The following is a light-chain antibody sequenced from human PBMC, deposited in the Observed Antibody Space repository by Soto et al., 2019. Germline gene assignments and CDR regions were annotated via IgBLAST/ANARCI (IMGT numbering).Light chain of an antibody. V-gene: IGLV2-14*01. Sequence: QSVLTQPASVSGSPGQSITISCTGTSNDVGAYEYVSWYQHHPGKAPKLLIYEVNDRPSGVSTRFSGSKSGNSASLTISGLQAEDEADYFCSSYTTSSTLVVFGGGTKVTVL. J-gene: IGLJ2*01. CDR3: SSYTTSSTLVV. CDR1: SNDVGAYEY. CDR2: EVN.